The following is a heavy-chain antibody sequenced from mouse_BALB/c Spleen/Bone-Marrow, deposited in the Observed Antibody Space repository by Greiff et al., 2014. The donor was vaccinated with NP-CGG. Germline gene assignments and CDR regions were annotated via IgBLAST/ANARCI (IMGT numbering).Heavy chain of an antibody. Sequence: EVQLQQSGTVLARPGASVKMSCKASGYTFTSYWMHWVKQRPGQGLEWIGTIYPGNSDTTYNQKFKGKAKLTAVTSTSTAYMELSSLTNEDSAVYYCTTLARNYFGYWGQGTTLTVSP. J-gene: IGHJ2*01. CDR2: IYPGNSDT. D-gene: IGHD3-1*01. V-gene: IGHV1-5*01. CDR3: TTLARNYFGY. CDR1: GYTFTSYW.